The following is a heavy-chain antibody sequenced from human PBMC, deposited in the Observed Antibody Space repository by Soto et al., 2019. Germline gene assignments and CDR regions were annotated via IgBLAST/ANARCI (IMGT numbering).Heavy chain of an antibody. Sequence: PSETLSLTCTVSGGSISNYYWNWIRQSPGKGLEWIGYIYSSGSTHYNPSLQNRVTISIDTSKNQVSLKVNSVTAADTAVYYCAIAHPHGYGVYYFDYGGRGPPVPVSS. CDR3: AIAHPHGYGVYYFDY. CDR2: IYSSGST. D-gene: IGHD2-8*01. V-gene: IGHV4-59*01. CDR1: GGSISNYY. J-gene: IGHJ4*02.